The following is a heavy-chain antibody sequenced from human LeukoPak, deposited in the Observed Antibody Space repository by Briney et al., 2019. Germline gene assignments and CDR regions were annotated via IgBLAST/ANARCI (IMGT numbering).Heavy chain of an antibody. Sequence: GGSLRLSCAASGFTFSTFPMNWVRQAPGKGLEWVSSISSGSGYIYYADSVKGRFTISRASAKNSLYLQMNSLRAEDTAVYYCARGYGDYGKYYFDSWGQGTLVTVSS. CDR3: ARGYGDYGKYYFDS. J-gene: IGHJ4*02. V-gene: IGHV3-21*01. CDR2: ISSGSGYI. CDR1: GFTFSTFP. D-gene: IGHD4-17*01.